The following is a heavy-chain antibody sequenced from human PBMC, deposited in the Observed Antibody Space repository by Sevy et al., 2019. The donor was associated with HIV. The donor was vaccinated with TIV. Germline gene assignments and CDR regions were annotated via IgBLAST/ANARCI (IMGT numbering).Heavy chain of an antibody. CDR1: GFTFSSYG. CDR3: AKEEPDYSPHDAFDI. CDR2: IRYDGSNK. D-gene: IGHD4-4*01. V-gene: IGHV3-30*02. Sequence: GGSLRLSCAASGFTFSSYGMHWVRQAPGKGLEWVAFIRYDGSNKYYADSVKDRFTISRDNSKNTLYLQMNSLRAEDTAVYYSAKEEPDYSPHDAFDIWGQETMVTVS. J-gene: IGHJ3*02.